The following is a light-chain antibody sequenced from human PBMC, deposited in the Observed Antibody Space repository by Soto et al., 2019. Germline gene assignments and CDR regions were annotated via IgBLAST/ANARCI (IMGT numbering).Light chain of an antibody. V-gene: IGKV1-27*01. CDR3: QKYTSALFT. CDR2: AAS. CDR1: QGISNY. J-gene: IGKJ5*01. Sequence: DIEMTQSPSSLSASVGDRVTITCRASQGISNYLAWYQQKPGKVPTLLIYAASTLQSGVPSRFSGSGSGTDFTLTINSLQPEDVATYYCQKYTSALFTFGQGTRLDMK.